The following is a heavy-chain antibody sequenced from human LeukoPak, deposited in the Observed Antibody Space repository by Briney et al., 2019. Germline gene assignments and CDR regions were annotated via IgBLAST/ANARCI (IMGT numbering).Heavy chain of an antibody. Sequence: GGSLRLSCAASAFTFSNYWMSWVRQAPGKGLEWVANIKQDGSEKYYVDSVKGRFTISRDNAKNSLYLQMNSLRAEDTAVYYCARGALTMVRGVIAYYSYGMDVWGQGTTATVS. D-gene: IGHD3-10*01. CDR1: AFTFSNYW. CDR3: ARGALTMVRGVIAYYSYGMDV. J-gene: IGHJ6*02. V-gene: IGHV3-7*01. CDR2: IKQDGSEK.